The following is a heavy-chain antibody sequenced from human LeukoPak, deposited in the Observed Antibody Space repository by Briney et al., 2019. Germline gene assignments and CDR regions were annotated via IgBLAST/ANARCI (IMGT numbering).Heavy chain of an antibody. CDR1: GGSISSGSYY. CDR3: ARVVGATDDAFDI. J-gene: IGHJ3*02. Sequence: ASQTLSLTCTVSGGSISSGSYYWSWIRQPAGKGLEWIGRIYTSGSTNYNPSLKSRVTISVDTSKNQFSLKLSSVTAADTAVYYCARVVGATDDAFDIWGQGTMVTVSS. V-gene: IGHV4-61*02. CDR2: IYTSGST. D-gene: IGHD1-26*01.